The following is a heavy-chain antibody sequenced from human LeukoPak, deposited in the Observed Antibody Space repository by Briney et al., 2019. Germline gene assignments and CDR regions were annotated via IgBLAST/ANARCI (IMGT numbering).Heavy chain of an antibody. V-gene: IGHV3-23*01. Sequence: PGGSLRLSCAASGFTFSSYAMSWGRQAPGKGLESFSAISGSAYSTYYADSGKGRFTISRDNSKNTLYLQMNSLRAEDTAVYYCAKETVAAPPIDYWGQGTLVTVSS. D-gene: IGHD6-19*01. CDR3: AKETVAAPPIDY. J-gene: IGHJ4*02. CDR2: ISGSAYST. CDR1: GFTFSSYA.